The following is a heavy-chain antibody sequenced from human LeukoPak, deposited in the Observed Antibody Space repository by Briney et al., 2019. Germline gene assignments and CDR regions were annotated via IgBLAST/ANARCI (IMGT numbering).Heavy chain of an antibody. J-gene: IGHJ6*03. CDR2: MNPNSGNT. V-gene: IGHV1-8*02. CDR1: GYTFTSYD. CDR3: ARVSTGRYYYYYYMDV. D-gene: IGHD1-1*01. Sequence: GSVKVSCKASGYTFTSYDINWVRQATGQGLEWMGWMNPNSGNTGYVQKFQGRVTITRNTSISTAYMELSSLRSEDTAVYYCARVSTGRYYYYYYMDVWGKGTTVTVSS.